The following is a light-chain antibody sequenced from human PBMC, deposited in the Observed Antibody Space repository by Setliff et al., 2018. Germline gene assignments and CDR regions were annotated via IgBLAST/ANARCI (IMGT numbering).Light chain of an antibody. CDR3: SCHTGGNNVV. CDR2: DVT. Sequence: QSALTQPRSVSGSLGQSVTISCTGTTSDVGRYNYVSWYQQHPGKAPKVMIYDVTKRPSGVPDRFSGSKSGNTASLTISGLQPEDEADYYCSCHTGGNNVVFGSGTKGTVL. CDR1: TSDVGRYNY. V-gene: IGLV2-11*01. J-gene: IGLJ1*01.